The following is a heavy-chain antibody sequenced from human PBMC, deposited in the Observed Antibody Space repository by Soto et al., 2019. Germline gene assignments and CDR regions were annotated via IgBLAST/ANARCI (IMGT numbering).Heavy chain of an antibody. D-gene: IGHD2-15*01. Sequence: SETLCLTCTVSGGSISSSSYYWGWIRQPPGKGLEWIGSIYYSGSTYYNPSLKSRVTISVDTSKNQFSLKLSSVTAADTAVYYCARQSSGYCSGGSCRFYYYYYYMDVWGKGTTVTVSS. CDR1: GGSISSSSYY. CDR2: IYYSGST. V-gene: IGHV4-39*01. CDR3: ARQSSGYCSGGSCRFYYYYYYMDV. J-gene: IGHJ6*03.